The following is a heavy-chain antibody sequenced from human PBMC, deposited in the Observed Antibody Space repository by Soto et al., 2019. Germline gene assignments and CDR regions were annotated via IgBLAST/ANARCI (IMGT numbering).Heavy chain of an antibody. CDR2: ISGSGATT. CDR1: GFTFSNYA. CDR3: AKDQGIASRQRRFDS. V-gene: IGHV3-23*01. Sequence: GGSLRLSCAASGFTFSNYAMSWVRRAPGKGLEWVSGISGSGATTYYADSVKGRFTISRDNSKNTLSLQMNSLRAEDTAVYLCAKDQGIASRQRRFDSWGQGSLVTVSS. J-gene: IGHJ5*01.